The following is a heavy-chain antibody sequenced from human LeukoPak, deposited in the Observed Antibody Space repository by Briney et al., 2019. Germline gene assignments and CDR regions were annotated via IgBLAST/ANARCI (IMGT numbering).Heavy chain of an antibody. D-gene: IGHD1-26*01. CDR1: GGSISSYY. CDR3: ARHDRSIGIVGASNWFDP. J-gene: IGHJ5*02. V-gene: IGHV4-59*08. Sequence: PSETLSLTCTVSGGSISSYYWSWIRQPPGKGLEWIGYIYYSGSTNYNPSLKSRVTISVDTSKNQFSLKLSSVTAADTAVYYCARHDRSIGIVGASNWFDPWGQGTLVTVSS. CDR2: IYYSGST.